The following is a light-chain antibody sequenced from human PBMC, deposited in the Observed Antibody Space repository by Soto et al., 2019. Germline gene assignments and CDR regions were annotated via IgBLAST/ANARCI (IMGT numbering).Light chain of an antibody. V-gene: IGLV2-8*01. CDR1: SSDVGGYNY. CDR3: SSYAGSNNLV. CDR2: EVI. Sequence: QSALTQPPSASGSPGQSVTISCTGTSSDVGGYNYVSWYQQYPGKAPKLMIYEVIKRPSRVPDRFSGSKSGNTASLTVSGLQTEDEADYYCSSYAGSNNLVFGGGTKLTVL. J-gene: IGLJ2*01.